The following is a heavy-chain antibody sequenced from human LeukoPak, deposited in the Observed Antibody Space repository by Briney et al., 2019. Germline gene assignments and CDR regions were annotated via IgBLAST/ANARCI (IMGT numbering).Heavy chain of an antibody. Sequence: GGSLRLSCAASGFTFSSYAMSWVRQAPGKGLEWVSAISGSGGSTYYADSVKGRFTISRDNSKNTLCLQMNSLRAEDTAVYYCAKGRELWFGELSYFDYWGQGTLVTVSS. V-gene: IGHV3-23*01. J-gene: IGHJ4*02. CDR1: GFTFSSYA. D-gene: IGHD3-10*01. CDR2: ISGSGGST. CDR3: AKGRELWFGELSYFDY.